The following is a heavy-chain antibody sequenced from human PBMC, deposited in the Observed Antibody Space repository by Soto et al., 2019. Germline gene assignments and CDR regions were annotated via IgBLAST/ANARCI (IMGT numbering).Heavy chain of an antibody. Sequence: ASVKVSCKASGYTFTSYYMHWVRQAPGQGLEWMGIINPSGGSTSYAQKFQGRVTMTRDTSTSTVYMELSSLRSEDTAVYYCASNIFSGHPNDAFDIWGQGTMVTVSS. J-gene: IGHJ3*02. CDR3: ASNIFSGHPNDAFDI. V-gene: IGHV1-46*01. CDR1: GYTFTSYY. D-gene: IGHD2-15*01. CDR2: INPSGGST.